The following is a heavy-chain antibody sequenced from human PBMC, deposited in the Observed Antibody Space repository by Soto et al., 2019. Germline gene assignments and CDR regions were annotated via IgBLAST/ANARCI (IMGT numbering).Heavy chain of an antibody. J-gene: IGHJ4*02. V-gene: IGHV1-3*01. CDR3: ARDPDYYDSSGYGDYYFDY. D-gene: IGHD3-22*01. Sequence: EASVKVSCKASGYTFTSYAMHWVRQAPGQRLEWMGRINAGNGNTKYSQKFQGRVTITRDTSASTAYMELSSLRSEDTAVYYCARDPDYYDSSGYGDYYFDYWGQGTLVTVSS. CDR1: GYTFTSYA. CDR2: INAGNGNT.